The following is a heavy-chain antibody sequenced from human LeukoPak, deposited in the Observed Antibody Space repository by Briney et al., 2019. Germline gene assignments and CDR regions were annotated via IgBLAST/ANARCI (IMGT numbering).Heavy chain of an antibody. CDR3: ATGGRSGMAFDF. CDR2: ISTSSNTI. J-gene: IGHJ4*02. CDR1: GFTFSSYS. D-gene: IGHD2-8*01. Sequence: QPGGSLRLSCAASGFTFSSYSMNWVRQAPGKGLEWVSYISTSSNTIHYADSVKGRFTISRDNAKNSLYLQMSSLRVEDTAVYYCATGGRSGMAFDFWGQGTLVTVSS. V-gene: IGHV3-48*01.